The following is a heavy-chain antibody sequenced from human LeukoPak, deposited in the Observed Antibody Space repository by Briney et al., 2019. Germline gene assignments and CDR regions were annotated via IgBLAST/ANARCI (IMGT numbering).Heavy chain of an antibody. CDR3: AIPGYGSGWYWVY. J-gene: IGHJ4*02. Sequence: GGSLRLSCTASGFTFSSYWMSWVRQAPGKWLEWVANIKQDGSEKYYVDSVKGRFTISRDNAKNSLYLQMNSLRAEDTAVYYCAIPGYGSGWYWVYWGQGTLVTVSS. CDR1: GFTFSSYW. V-gene: IGHV3-7*01. CDR2: IKQDGSEK. D-gene: IGHD6-19*01.